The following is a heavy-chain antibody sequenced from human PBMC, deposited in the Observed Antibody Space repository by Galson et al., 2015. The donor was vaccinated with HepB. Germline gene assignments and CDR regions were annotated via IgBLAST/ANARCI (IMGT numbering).Heavy chain of an antibody. D-gene: IGHD6-19*01. J-gene: IGHJ5*02. CDR1: GGPFNTYP. CDR3: ARIGGNSDWS. V-gene: IGHV1-69*13. Sequence: SVKVSCKASGGPFNTYPISWVRQAPGQGLEWMGEITPIFGTPNYAQKFQGRVTITADEATSTAYMELNILRSEDSAVYYCARIGGNSDWSWGQGTLVTVSS. CDR2: ITPIFGTP.